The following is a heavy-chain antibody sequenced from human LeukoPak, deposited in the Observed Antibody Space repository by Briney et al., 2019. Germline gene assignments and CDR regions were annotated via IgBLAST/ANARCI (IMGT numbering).Heavy chain of an antibody. CDR3: AKVGNRGYYFDY. CDR2: VSGSGDST. Sequence: GGSLRLSCAASGFTFSSYAMSWVRQAPGKGLEWVSAVSGSGDSTYYADSVKGRFTISRDNSKNTLYLQMNSLRAEDTAVYYCAKVGNRGYYFDYWGQGTLVTVSS. CDR1: GFTFSSYA. D-gene: IGHD2/OR15-2a*01. J-gene: IGHJ4*02. V-gene: IGHV3-23*01.